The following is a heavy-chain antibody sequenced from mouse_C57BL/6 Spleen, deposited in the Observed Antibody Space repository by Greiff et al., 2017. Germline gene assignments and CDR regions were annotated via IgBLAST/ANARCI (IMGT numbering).Heavy chain of an antibody. J-gene: IGHJ4*01. CDR2: IYPSDSET. CDR3: ARKGLSEVMDY. Sequence: QVQLKQSGAELVRPGSSVKLSCKASGYTFTSYWMDWVKQRPGQGLEWIGNIYPSDSETHYNQKFKDKATLTVDKSSSTAYMQLSSLTSEDSAVYYCARKGLSEVMDYWGQGTSVTVSS. D-gene: IGHD1-1*02. V-gene: IGHV1-61*01. CDR1: GYTFTSYW.